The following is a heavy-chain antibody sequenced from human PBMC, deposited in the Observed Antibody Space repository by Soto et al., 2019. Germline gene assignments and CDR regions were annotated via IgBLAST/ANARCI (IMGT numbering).Heavy chain of an antibody. V-gene: IGHV3-33*01. CDR3: ARDRVVVAATPWFDP. J-gene: IGHJ5*02. CDR1: GFTFSSYG. D-gene: IGHD2-15*01. CDR2: IWYDGGNK. Sequence: QVQLVESGGGVVQPGRSLRLSCAASGFTFSSYGMHWVRQAPGKGLEWVAVIWYDGGNKYYADSVKGRFTISRDNSKNTLYLQMNSLRAEDTAVYYCARDRVVVAATPWFDPWGQGTLVTVSS.